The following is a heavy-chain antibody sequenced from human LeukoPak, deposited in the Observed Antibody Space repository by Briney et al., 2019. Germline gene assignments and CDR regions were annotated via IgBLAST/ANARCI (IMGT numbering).Heavy chain of an antibody. V-gene: IGHV3-23*01. CDR3: AKRGVVIRVILVGFHKEAYYFDS. CDR1: GITLSNYG. J-gene: IGHJ4*02. CDR2: ISGSGGGT. D-gene: IGHD3-22*01. Sequence: PGGSLRLSCAVSGITLSNYGMSWVRQAPGKGLEWAAGISGSGGGTYYADSVKGRFTISRDNPKNTLYLQMNGLRAEDTAVYFCAKRGVVIRVILVGFHKEAYYFDSWGQGALVTVSS.